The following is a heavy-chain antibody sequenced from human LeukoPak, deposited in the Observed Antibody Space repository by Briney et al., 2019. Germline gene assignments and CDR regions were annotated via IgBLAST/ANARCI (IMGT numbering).Heavy chain of an antibody. CDR2: INPDGSQK. J-gene: IGHJ4*02. CDR1: GFTFSRNW. CDR3: AKLLGTVTICDY. V-gene: IGHV3-7*01. Sequence: GGSLRLSCEASGFTFSRNWMSWVRQAPGKGLEWVASINPDGSQKFYVDSVKGRFTISRDNTKTSLYLEMNSLGAEDTAMYYCAKLLGTVTICDYWGQGTRVTVSS. D-gene: IGHD2/OR15-2a*01.